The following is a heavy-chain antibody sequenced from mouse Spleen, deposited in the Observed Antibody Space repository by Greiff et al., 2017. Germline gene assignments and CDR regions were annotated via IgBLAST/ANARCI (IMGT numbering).Heavy chain of an antibody. CDR2: IYPGDGDT. CDR3: ARTMITTGAFAY. D-gene: IGHD2-4*01. Sequence: VQLQESGAELMKPGASVKISCKATGYTFSSYWIEWVKQRPGQGLEWIGAIYPGDGDTRYTQKFKGKATLTADKSSSTAYMQLSSLASEDSAVYYCARTMITTGAFAYWGQGTLVTVSA. CDR1: GYTFSSYW. J-gene: IGHJ3*01. V-gene: IGHV1-87*01.